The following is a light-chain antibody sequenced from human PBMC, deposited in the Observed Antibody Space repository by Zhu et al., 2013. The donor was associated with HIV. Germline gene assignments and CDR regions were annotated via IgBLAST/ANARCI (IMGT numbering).Light chain of an antibody. CDR2: DAS. Sequence: DTVMTQSPATLSVSPGDRATLSCRASQSISNNLAWYQQKPGKPPKVLIYDASSVESGVPTTFSGTGSGTQFTLTINSLQPDDFGTYYCQQYGAYPYTFGQGTKVEIK. CDR1: QSISNN. J-gene: IGKJ2*01. CDR3: QQYGAYPYT. V-gene: IGKV1-5*01.